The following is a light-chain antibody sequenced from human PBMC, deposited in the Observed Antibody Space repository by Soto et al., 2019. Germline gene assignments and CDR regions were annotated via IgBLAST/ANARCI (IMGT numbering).Light chain of an antibody. V-gene: IGLV2-14*01. CDR2: EVR. Sequence: QSALTQPASVSGSAGQSITISCSGTMRDVGAYNLVSWYQQHPGTAPKLIIYEVRNRPSGISSRFSGSRSGNTASLTISGLQPEDEGDYYCQSYDSSLSGWVFGGGTKLTVL. J-gene: IGLJ3*02. CDR3: QSYDSSLSGWV. CDR1: MRDVGAYNL.